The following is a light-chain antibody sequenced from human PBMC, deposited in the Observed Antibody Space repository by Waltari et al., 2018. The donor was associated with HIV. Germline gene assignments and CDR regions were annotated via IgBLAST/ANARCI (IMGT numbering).Light chain of an antibody. J-gene: IGKJ5*01. CDR1: ETIENNY. V-gene: IGKV3-20*01. CDR3: QHYVRSPIT. Sequence: DIVLTQSPGTLSLSPGERATLSCRATETIENNYLAWYQQKPGQAPRLLIYRVWSRATGIPDRFIGSGSGTDFTLTISRLESEDFAVYYCQHYVRSPITFGQGTRLEIK. CDR2: RVW.